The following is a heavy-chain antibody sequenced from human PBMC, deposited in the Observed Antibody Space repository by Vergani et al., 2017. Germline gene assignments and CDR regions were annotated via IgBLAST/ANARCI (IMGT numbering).Heavy chain of an antibody. V-gene: IGHV3-23*04. CDR2: ISGSGGST. CDR1: GFTFDDYA. D-gene: IGHD3-3*01. Sequence: EVQLVESGGGLIQPGRSLRLSCAASGFTFDDYAMHWVRQAPGKGLVWVSAISGSGGSTYYADSVKGRFTISRDNSKNTLYLQMNSLRAEDTAVYYCAKALGPLEVLEWAPYDYGMDVGGQGRTVTVSS. J-gene: IGHJ6*02. CDR3: AKALGPLEVLEWAPYDYGMDV.